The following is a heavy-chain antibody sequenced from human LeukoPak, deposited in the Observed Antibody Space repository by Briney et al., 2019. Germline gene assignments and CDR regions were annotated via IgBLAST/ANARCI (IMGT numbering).Heavy chain of an antibody. CDR2: MNPNSGNT. Sequence: ASVKVSYKASGYTFTSYDINWVRQATGQGLEWMGWMNPNSGNTGYAQKFQGRVTMTRNTSISTAYMELSSLRSEDTAVYYCAGTYSSGWQTYYYYGMDVWGQGTTVTVSS. D-gene: IGHD6-19*01. V-gene: IGHV1-8*01. CDR1: GYTFTSYD. J-gene: IGHJ6*02. CDR3: AGTYSSGWQTYYYYGMDV.